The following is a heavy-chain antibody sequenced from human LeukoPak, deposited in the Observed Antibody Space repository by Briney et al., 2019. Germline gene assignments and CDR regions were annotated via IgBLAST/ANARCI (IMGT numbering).Heavy chain of an antibody. CDR2: IYSSGST. CDR3: ASRKSSYDFWSGHYYDY. CDR1: GVSISSGGYY. V-gene: IGHV4-31*03. J-gene: IGHJ4*02. D-gene: IGHD3-3*01. Sequence: SETLSLTCTVSGVSISSGGYYWSWIRQHPGKGLEWIGYIYSSGSTYYNPSLKSRITISVDTSKNQFSLKLSSVTAADTAVYYCASRKSSYDFWSGHYYDYWGQGTLVTVSS.